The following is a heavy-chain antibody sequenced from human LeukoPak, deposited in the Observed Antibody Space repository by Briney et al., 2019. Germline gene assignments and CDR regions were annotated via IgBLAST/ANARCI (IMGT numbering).Heavy chain of an antibody. CDR1: GFTVRSNY. J-gene: IGHJ4*02. CDR2: LHPDGSER. CDR3: ARGGYSFDY. V-gene: IGHV3-7*01. Sequence: PGGSLRLSCAASGFTVRSNYMTWVRQAPGKGLEWVARLHPDGSERNYVGSVEGRFTVFGDNAKSSLFLQMHSLRVEDTAVYYCARGGYSFDYLGQGTLVTVSS. D-gene: IGHD5-12*01.